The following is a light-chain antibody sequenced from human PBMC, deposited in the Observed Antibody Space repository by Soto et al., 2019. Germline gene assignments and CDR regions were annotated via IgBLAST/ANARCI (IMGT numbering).Light chain of an antibody. V-gene: IGKV3-15*01. CDR3: QQYNSWPPLT. Sequence: EIVMTQSPATLSVSPGERATLSCRASQSVSSNLAWYQQKPGQAPRLLIYGASTRATGIPARFSGSGSGTDFNLTISSLQSEDLAVYYCQQYNSWPPLTFGGGTKVEIK. CDR2: GAS. J-gene: IGKJ4*01. CDR1: QSVSSN.